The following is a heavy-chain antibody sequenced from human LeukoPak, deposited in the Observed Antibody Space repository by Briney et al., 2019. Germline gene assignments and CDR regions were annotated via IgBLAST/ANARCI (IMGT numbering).Heavy chain of an antibody. V-gene: IGHV3-21*01. CDR1: GFTFSSYN. Sequence: NPGGSLRLSCAASGFTFSSYNMDWVRQAPGKGLEWVSFIDSSSRYIYQADSVKGRFTIPRDNAKSSVFLQMNSLRAEDTAVYYCARVGGHCTSTSCPPPDYWGQGTLVTVSS. CDR2: IDSSSRYI. CDR3: ARVGGHCTSTSCPPPDY. D-gene: IGHD2-2*01. J-gene: IGHJ4*02.